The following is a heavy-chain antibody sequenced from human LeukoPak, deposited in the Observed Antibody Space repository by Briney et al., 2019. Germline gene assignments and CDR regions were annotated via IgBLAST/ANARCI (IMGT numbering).Heavy chain of an antibody. V-gene: IGHV4-31*03. J-gene: IGHJ4*02. CDR2: IYYSGST. CDR1: GGSISSGGYH. CDR3: AREGGPYRPLDY. Sequence: PSQTLSLTCTVSGGSISSGGYHWSWIRQHPGKGLEWIGYIYYSGSTYYNPSLKSRVTISVDTSKNQFSLKLSSVTAADTAVYYCAREGGPYRPLDYSGQGTLVTVSS.